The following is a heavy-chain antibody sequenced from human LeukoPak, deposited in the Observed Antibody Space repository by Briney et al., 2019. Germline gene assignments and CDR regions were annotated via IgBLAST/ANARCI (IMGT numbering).Heavy chain of an antibody. V-gene: IGHV3-30*18. CDR3: AKEIAVADLFDY. J-gene: IGHJ4*02. CDR1: GFTFSSYG. Sequence: GGFLRLSCAASGFTFSSYGMHWARQAPGKGLEWVAVISFDGSNKYYADSVKGRFTISRDNSKNTLYLQMNSLSAEDTAVYYCAKEIAVADLFDYWGQGTLVTVSS. D-gene: IGHD6-19*01. CDR2: ISFDGSNK.